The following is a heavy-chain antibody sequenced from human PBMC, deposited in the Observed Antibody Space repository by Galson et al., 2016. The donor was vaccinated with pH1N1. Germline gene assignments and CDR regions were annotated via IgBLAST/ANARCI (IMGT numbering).Heavy chain of an antibody. CDR2: ISSAGWAI. Sequence: SLRLSCAVSGFTFTSFSMNWVRQAPGKGLEWVSYISSAGWAIHYADSVKGRFTISRDNAKNSLYLQMNSLRAEDTAVYYCARDLTRRGSLPGYFFDSWGQGTLVAVSS. D-gene: IGHD2-15*01. V-gene: IGHV3-48*03. J-gene: IGHJ4*02. CDR1: GFTFTSFS. CDR3: ARDLTRRGSLPGYFFDS.